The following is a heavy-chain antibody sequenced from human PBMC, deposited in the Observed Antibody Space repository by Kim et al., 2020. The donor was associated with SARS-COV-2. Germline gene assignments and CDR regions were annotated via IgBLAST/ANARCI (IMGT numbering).Heavy chain of an antibody. CDR1: GDSINSGLYY. V-gene: IGHV4-39*01. D-gene: IGHD6-19*01. CDR3: ASVIAVAGIPDY. J-gene: IGHJ4*02. Sequence: SETLSLTCTVSGDSINSGLYYWAWIRQPPGKGLDWIGFVYHRGTTYYNPSLKSRVTISIDTSKNQFSLHLSSVTAADTAAYYCASVIAVAGIPDYWGQG. CDR2: VYHRGTT.